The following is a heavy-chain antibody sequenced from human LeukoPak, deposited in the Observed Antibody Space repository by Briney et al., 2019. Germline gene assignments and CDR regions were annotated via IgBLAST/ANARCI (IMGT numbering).Heavy chain of an antibody. D-gene: IGHD1-14*01. CDR2: ISGSGGST. V-gene: IGHV3-23*01. CDR3: AKEKATSRIKVAWLSQGYYFDY. J-gene: IGHJ4*02. CDR1: GFTFSSYA. Sequence: GGSLRLSCAASGFTFSSYAMSWVRQAPGKGLEWVSAISGSGGSTYYADSVKGRFTISRDNSKNTLYLQMNSLRAEDTAVYYCAKEKATSRIKVAWLSQGYYFDYWGQGTLVTVSS.